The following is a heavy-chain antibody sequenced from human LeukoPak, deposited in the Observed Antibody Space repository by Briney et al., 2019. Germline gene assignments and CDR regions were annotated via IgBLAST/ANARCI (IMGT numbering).Heavy chain of an antibody. CDR2: ISGSGGST. Sequence: GRSLRLSCAASGFTFSSYGMSWVRQAPGKGLEWVPPISGSGGSTYYADSVKGRFTISRDNSKNTLYLQMNSLRVEDTATYYCAKGHFASSSFFDVWGQGTLVTVSS. CDR1: GFTFSSYG. D-gene: IGHD6-6*01. CDR3: AKGHFASSSFFDV. V-gene: IGHV3-23*01. J-gene: IGHJ4*02.